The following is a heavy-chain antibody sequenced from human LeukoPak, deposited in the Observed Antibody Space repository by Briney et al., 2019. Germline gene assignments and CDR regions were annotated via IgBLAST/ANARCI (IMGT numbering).Heavy chain of an antibody. Sequence: GGSLRLSCAASGFAFSDYYMSWSRQAPGKGLEWVSYISSSGSTIYYADSVKGRFTISRDNAKNSLYLQMNSLRAEDTAVYYCASNLMYYDRSGYYYFDYWGQGTLVTVSS. D-gene: IGHD3-22*01. CDR2: ISSSGSTI. V-gene: IGHV3-11*04. CDR3: ASNLMYYDRSGYYYFDY. CDR1: GFAFSDYY. J-gene: IGHJ4*02.